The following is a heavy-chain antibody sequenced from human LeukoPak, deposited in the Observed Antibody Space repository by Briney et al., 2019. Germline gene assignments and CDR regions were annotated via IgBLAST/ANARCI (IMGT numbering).Heavy chain of an antibody. V-gene: IGHV1-2*02. CDR3: ARGTDQLLWFGEFQYYFDY. D-gene: IGHD3-10*01. CDR1: GYTFTGYY. Sequence: ASVKVSCKASGYTFTGYYMHWVRQAPGQGLEWMGWINPNSGGTNYAQKFQGRVTMTRDTSISTAYMELSRLRSDDTAVYYCARGTDQLLWFGEFQYYFDYWGQGTLVTVSS. J-gene: IGHJ4*02. CDR2: INPNSGGT.